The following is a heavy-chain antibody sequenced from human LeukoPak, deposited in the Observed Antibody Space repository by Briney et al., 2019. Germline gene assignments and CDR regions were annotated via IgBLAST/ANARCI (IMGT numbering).Heavy chain of an antibody. D-gene: IGHD3-10*01. CDR2: IYSDGTT. J-gene: IGHJ6*03. Sequence: PGGSLRLSCSASGFTVTSNYMNWVRQAPGKGQEWVSVIYSDGTTFYAESVKGRFTISRDNSQKTLSLLMNSLRTEDTAVYYCAREVMFYYASGTSREYYYYMDVWGKGTTVTVSS. V-gene: IGHV3-66*02. CDR3: AREVMFYYASGTSREYYYYMDV. CDR1: GFTVTSNY.